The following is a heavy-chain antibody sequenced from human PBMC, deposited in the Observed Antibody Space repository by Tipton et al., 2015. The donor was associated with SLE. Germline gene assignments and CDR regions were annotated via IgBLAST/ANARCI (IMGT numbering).Heavy chain of an antibody. CDR3: VRHGGFCSNGVCFHWFDP. CDR1: GGSIRSPALY. V-gene: IGHV4-39*01. CDR2: VSYSGTT. Sequence: TLSLTCPVSGGSIRSPALYSGWLRPPPGKGLEWIGTVSYSGTTYNKPSLKSRVTISIETSKKQFSLNLRSVTAADTAVYYCVRHGGFCSNGVCFHWFDPWGQGILVTVSS. D-gene: IGHD2-8*01. J-gene: IGHJ5*02.